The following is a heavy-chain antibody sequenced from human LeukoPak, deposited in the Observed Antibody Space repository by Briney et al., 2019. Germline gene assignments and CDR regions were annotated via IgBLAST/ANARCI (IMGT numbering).Heavy chain of an antibody. Sequence: SETLSLTCTVSGGSISSYYWSWIRQPPGKGLEWIGYIYYSGSTNYNPSLKSRVTISVDTSKNQFSLKLSSVTAADTAVYYCARASLSYYYDSSGYFDYWGQRNLVTVSS. J-gene: IGHJ4*02. CDR3: ARASLSYYYDSSGYFDY. CDR2: IYYSGST. CDR1: GGSISSYY. V-gene: IGHV4-59*01. D-gene: IGHD3-22*01.